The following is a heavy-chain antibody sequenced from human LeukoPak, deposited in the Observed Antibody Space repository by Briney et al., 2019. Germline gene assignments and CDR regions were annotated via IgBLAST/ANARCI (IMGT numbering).Heavy chain of an antibody. D-gene: IGHD3-22*01. CDR2: IYYSGST. J-gene: IGHJ6*03. CDR3: ARDRYYYDSSGYKYMDV. CDR1: GGSISSYY. V-gene: IGHV4-59*12. Sequence: NPSETLSLTCTVFGGSISSYYWSWIRQPPGKGLEWIGYIYYSGSTNYNPSLKSRVTISVDTSKNQFSLKLSSVTAADTAVYYCARDRYYYDSSGYKYMDVWGKGTTVTVSS.